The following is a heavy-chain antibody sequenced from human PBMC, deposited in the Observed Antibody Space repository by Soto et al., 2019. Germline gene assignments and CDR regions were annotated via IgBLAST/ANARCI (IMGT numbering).Heavy chain of an antibody. Sequence: TSETLSLTCAVSGGSISSGGYSWSWIRQPPGKGLEWIGYIYHSGSTYYNPSLKSRVTISVDRSKNQFSLKLSSVTAADTAVYYCARASNKRGYSYGPDCWGQGTLVTVSS. CDR1: GGSISSGGYS. D-gene: IGHD5-18*01. CDR2: IYHSGST. V-gene: IGHV4-30-2*01. CDR3: ARASNKRGYSYGPDC. J-gene: IGHJ4*02.